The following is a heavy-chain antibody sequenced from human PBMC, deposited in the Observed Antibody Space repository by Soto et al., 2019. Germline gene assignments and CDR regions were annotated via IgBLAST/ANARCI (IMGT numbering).Heavy chain of an antibody. V-gene: IGHV1-2*02. CDR1: GYTFTGYF. CDR3: ARGGGTILAPLP. Sequence: SVKVSCKASGYTFTGYFMHWVRQAPGQGLEWMGWINPNSGATKYAQKFQGRVTLSRDTSIRTAYMELSGLRSDDTAVYYCARGGGTILAPLPWGQGTLVTVSS. CDR2: INPNSGAT. J-gene: IGHJ5*02. D-gene: IGHD3-3*01.